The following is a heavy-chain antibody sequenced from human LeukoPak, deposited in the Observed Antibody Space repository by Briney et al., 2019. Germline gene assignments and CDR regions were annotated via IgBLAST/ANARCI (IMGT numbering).Heavy chain of an antibody. CDR1: GYTFTSYY. Sequence: ASVKVSCKASGYTFTSYYMHWVRQAPGQGLEWMGIINPSGGSTSYAQKFQGRVTMTRDTSISTAYMELSRLRSDDTAVYYCARDHYSVRVRGVIITPGYWGQGTLVTVSS. CDR3: ARDHYSVRVRGVIITPGY. J-gene: IGHJ4*02. D-gene: IGHD3-10*01. CDR2: INPSGGST. V-gene: IGHV1-46*01.